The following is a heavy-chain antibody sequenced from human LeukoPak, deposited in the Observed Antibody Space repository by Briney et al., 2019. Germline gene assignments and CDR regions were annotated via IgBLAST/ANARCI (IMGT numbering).Heavy chain of an antibody. D-gene: IGHD3-9*01. J-gene: IGHJ4*02. Sequence: GGSLRLSCAASGFTFSTYAMSWVRQAPGKGLEWVSAIGGSGGSTYYADSVKGRFTISRDNSKNTLYLQMNSLRAEDTAVYYCAREVPDYDILTGHLAYYFDYWGQGTLVTVSS. CDR3: AREVPDYDILTGHLAYYFDY. CDR1: GFTFSTYA. CDR2: IGGSGGST. V-gene: IGHV3-23*01.